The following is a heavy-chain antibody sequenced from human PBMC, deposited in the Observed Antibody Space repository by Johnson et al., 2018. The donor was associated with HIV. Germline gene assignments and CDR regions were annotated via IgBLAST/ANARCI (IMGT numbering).Heavy chain of an antibody. CDR2: ISYDGSNK. D-gene: IGHD2-21*01. CDR1: GFTFSSYS. Sequence: QLVESGGGVVQPGRSLRLSCAASGFTFSSYSMHWVRQAPGKGLEWVAVISYDGSNKYYVDSVKGRFTISRDTSKNTLYLQMNSLRAEDTALYYCARGGGCGGDCYSGYDAFDIWGQGTMVTVSS. V-gene: IGHV3-30*04. J-gene: IGHJ3*02. CDR3: ARGGGCGGDCYSGYDAFDI.